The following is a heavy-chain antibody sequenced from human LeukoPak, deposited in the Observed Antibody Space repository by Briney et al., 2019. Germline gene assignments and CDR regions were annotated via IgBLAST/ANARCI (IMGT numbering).Heavy chain of an antibody. CDR3: ARVKDSSGYYWSYYYYYGMDV. V-gene: IGHV1-46*01. J-gene: IGHJ6*02. CDR1: GYTFTNYY. CDR2: INPSGGST. D-gene: IGHD3-22*01. Sequence: ASVKVSCKASGYTFTNYYMHWVRQAPGQGLEWMGMINPSGGSTTYAQKFQGRVTMTRDTSTSTVYMELSSLRSEDTAVYYCARVKDSSGYYWSYYYYYGMDVWGQGTTVTVSS.